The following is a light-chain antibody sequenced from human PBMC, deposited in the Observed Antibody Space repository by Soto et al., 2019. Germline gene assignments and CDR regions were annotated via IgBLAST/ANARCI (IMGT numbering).Light chain of an antibody. V-gene: IGKV3-15*01. CDR1: QSVGTN. CDR2: GAS. CDR3: QQYNNWPKT. Sequence: EVVLTQSPATLSLSPGERVTLSCRASQSVGTNLAWYQQKPGQAPRLLIYGASTRATGIPARFSGSGSGTEFTLTISSLQSEDFAVYYCQQYNNWPKTFGQGTKVDIK. J-gene: IGKJ1*01.